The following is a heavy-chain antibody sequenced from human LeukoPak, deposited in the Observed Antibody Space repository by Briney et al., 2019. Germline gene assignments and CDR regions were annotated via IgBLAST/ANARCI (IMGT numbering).Heavy chain of an antibody. V-gene: IGHV3-74*01. J-gene: IGHJ4*02. CDR1: GFTFSTFW. CDR2: INHDGSST. Sequence: GGSLRLSCATSGFTFSTFWMHWVRQAPGKGLVWVSRINHDGSSTNYADSVKGRFTISRDNAKNTLYLQMNSLRAEDTAVYYCARRPDCWGQGTLVTVSS. CDR3: ARRPDC.